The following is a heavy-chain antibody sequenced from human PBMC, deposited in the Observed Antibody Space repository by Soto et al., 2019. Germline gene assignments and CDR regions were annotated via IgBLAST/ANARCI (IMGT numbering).Heavy chain of an antibody. V-gene: IGHV3-21*02. J-gene: IGHJ6*02. Sequence: EVQLVESGGGLVKPGGSLRLSCAASGFTFSSYSMNRVRQAPGKGLEWVSSISSSSFSINYADSVKGRFSISRDNAQNSLHLQMNNLRAEDTAVYYCARNESSNIYGMDVWGQGTTVTVSS. CDR1: GFTFSSYS. D-gene: IGHD6-6*01. CDR3: ARNESSNIYGMDV. CDR2: ISSSSFSI.